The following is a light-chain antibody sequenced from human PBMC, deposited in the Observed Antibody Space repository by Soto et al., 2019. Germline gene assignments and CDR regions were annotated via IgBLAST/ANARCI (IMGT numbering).Light chain of an antibody. CDR1: QSVSSNY. CDR3: QQYVRSPVT. V-gene: IGKV3-20*01. CDR2: GES. J-gene: IGKJ1*01. Sequence: EIVLTQSPGTLSLSPGGRATLSCRARQSVSSNYLAWYQQKPGQAPRLLIYGESSRATGIPDRFSGSGSGTDYTLTISRLEPEDFAVYYCQQYVRSPVTFGQGTKVEIK.